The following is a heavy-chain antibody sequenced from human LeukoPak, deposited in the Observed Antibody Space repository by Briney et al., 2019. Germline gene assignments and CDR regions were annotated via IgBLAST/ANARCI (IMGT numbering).Heavy chain of an antibody. CDR3: AKDCYDSSGYCLEDY. Sequence: GASLRLSCAASGFTFSSYAMSWVRQAPGKGLEWGSAISGSGGSTYYADSVKGRFTISRDNSKNTLYLQMNSLRAEDTAVYYCAKDCYDSSGYCLEDYWGQGTLVTVSS. J-gene: IGHJ4*02. D-gene: IGHD3-22*01. V-gene: IGHV3-23*01. CDR1: GFTFSSYA. CDR2: ISGSGGST.